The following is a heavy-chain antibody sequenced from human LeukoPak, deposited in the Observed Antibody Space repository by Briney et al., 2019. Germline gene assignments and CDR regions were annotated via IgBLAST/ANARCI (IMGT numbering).Heavy chain of an antibody. V-gene: IGHV1-69*13. Sequence: SVKVSCKASGGTFSSYAISWVRQAPGQGLEWMGGIIPIFGTANYAQKFQGRVPITGDESTCTAYMELRSLRSENTAVYYCTTLAYCGGDCYFGAFDIWGQGTMVTVSS. CDR3: TTLAYCGGDCYFGAFDI. CDR1: GGTFSSYA. CDR2: IIPIFGTA. J-gene: IGHJ3*02. D-gene: IGHD2-21*01.